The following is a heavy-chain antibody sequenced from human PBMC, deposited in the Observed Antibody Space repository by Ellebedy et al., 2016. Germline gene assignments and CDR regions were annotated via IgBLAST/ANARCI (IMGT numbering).Heavy chain of an antibody. CDR2: ITDDGGIT. J-gene: IGHJ6*02. V-gene: IGHV3-30*18. CDR3: AKGFSSGWSKGMDV. CDR1: GITFSAYG. D-gene: IGHD6-19*01. Sequence: GESLKISCEASGITFSAYGMHWVRQAPGKGLQWVAVITDDGGITYYLDSVKGRFTMSRDNSKNTLYLQMNSLRAEDTAVYYCAKGFSSGWSKGMDVWGQGTSVTVSS.